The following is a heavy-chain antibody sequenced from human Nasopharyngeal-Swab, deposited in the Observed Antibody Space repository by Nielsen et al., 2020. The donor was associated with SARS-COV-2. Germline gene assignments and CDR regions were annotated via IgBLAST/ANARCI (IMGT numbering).Heavy chain of an antibody. CDR1: GFTFSSYG. CDR2: IWYDGSNK. D-gene: IGHD3-22*01. Sequence: SLRLSCAASGFTFSSYGMHWVRQAPGKGLEWVAVIWYDGSNKYYADSVKGRFTISRDNSKNTLYLQMNSLRAEDTAVYYCARDSSGYYRAPFDYWGQGTLVTVSS. CDR3: ARDSSGYYRAPFDY. J-gene: IGHJ4*02. V-gene: IGHV3-33*01.